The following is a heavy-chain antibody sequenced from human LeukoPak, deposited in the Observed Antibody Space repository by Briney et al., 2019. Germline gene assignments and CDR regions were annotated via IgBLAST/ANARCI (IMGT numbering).Heavy chain of an antibody. D-gene: IGHD3-10*01. CDR2: IYHTGST. Sequence: SETLSLTCAVSGGSISSSNWWCWVRPPPGKGLEWIGEIYHTGSTNYNPSLKSRVTISVDKSKNQFSLKLSSVTAADTAVYYCAREPRGVLRGAFDIWGQGTMVTVSS. J-gene: IGHJ3*02. CDR3: AREPRGVLRGAFDI. V-gene: IGHV4-4*02. CDR1: GGSISSSNW.